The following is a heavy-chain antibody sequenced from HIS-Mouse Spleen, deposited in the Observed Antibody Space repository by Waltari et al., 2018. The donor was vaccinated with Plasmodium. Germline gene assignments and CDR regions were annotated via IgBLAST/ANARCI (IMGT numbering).Heavy chain of an antibody. CDR2: INHSGRT. CDR1: GGSFSGYY. Sequence: QVQLQQWGAGLLKPSETLSLTCAVYGGSFSGYYWSWIRQPPGKGLEWLGEINHSGRTNYNPSLKSRVTISVDTPKNQFSLKLSSVTAADTAVYYCARGQLGIDAFDIWGQGTMVTVSS. V-gene: IGHV4-34*01. J-gene: IGHJ3*02. CDR3: ARGQLGIDAFDI. D-gene: IGHD7-27*01.